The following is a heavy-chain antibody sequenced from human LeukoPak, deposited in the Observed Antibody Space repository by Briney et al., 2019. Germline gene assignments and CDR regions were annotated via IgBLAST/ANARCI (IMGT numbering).Heavy chain of an antibody. V-gene: IGHV3-30*04. J-gene: IGHJ4*02. Sequence: GGSLRLSCAASGFTFSTYVIYWVRQAPGKGLEWVAVISYDGSNKYYADSVKGRFTISRDNSKNTLYLQMNSLRAEDTAVYYCARDLGDDILTGLDYWGQGTLVTVSS. CDR2: ISYDGSNK. CDR3: ARDLGDDILTGLDY. D-gene: IGHD3-9*01. CDR1: GFTFSTYV.